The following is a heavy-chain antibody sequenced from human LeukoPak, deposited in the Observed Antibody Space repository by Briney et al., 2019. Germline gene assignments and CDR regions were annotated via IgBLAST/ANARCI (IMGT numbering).Heavy chain of an antibody. CDR3: ARDSPLFCGGDCSDYGMDV. CDR2: IRSKSYGGTT. D-gene: IGHD2-21*02. Sequence: GGSLRLSCTASGFTFGDYAMSWFRQAPGKGLEWVGFIRSKSYGGTTEYAASVKGRFTISRDNAKNSLYLQMNSLRAEDTAVYYCARDSPLFCGGDCSDYGMDVWGQGTTVTVSS. J-gene: IGHJ6*02. V-gene: IGHV3-49*03. CDR1: GFTFGDYA.